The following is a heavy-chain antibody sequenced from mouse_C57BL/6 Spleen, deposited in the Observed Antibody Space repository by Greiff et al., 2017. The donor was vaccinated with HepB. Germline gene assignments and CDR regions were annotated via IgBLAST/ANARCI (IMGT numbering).Heavy chain of an antibody. D-gene: IGHD1-1*01. J-gene: IGHJ1*03. CDR1: GYNFTSYW. CDR3: ALYYGSSYWYFDV. CDR2: IYPGSGST. V-gene: IGHV1-55*01. Sequence: VQLQQPGAELVKPGASVKMSCKASGYNFTSYWITWVKQRPGQGLEWIGDIYPGSGSTNYNEKFKSKATLTVDTSASTAYMQLSSLTSEDSAVYYCALYYGSSYWYFDVWGTGTTVTVSS.